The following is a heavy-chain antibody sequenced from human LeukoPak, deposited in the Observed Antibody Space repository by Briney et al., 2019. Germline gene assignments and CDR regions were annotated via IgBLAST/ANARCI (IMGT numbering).Heavy chain of an antibody. Sequence: ASVEVSCKASGGTFSSYAISWVRQAPGQGLEWMGGIIPIFGTANYAQKFQGRVTITADESTSTAYMELSSLRSEDTAVYYCARGGEWELSSTWGQGTLVTVSS. J-gene: IGHJ4*02. D-gene: IGHD1-26*01. CDR1: GGTFSSYA. V-gene: IGHV1-69*01. CDR2: IIPIFGTA. CDR3: ARGGEWELSST.